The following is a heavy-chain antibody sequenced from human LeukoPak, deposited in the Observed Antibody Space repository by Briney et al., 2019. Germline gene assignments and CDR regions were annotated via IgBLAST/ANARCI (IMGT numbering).Heavy chain of an antibody. J-gene: IGHJ4*02. CDR3: ARVPISGGSVLDY. CDR2: IYHSGST. CDR1: GYSISSGYY. V-gene: IGHV4-38-2*02. D-gene: IGHD2-15*01. Sequence: SETLSLTCTVSGYSISSGYYWGWIRQPPGKGLEWIGSIYHSGSTYYNPSLKSRVTISVDTSKNQFSLKLSSVTAADTAVYYCARVPISGGSVLDYWGQGTLVTVSS.